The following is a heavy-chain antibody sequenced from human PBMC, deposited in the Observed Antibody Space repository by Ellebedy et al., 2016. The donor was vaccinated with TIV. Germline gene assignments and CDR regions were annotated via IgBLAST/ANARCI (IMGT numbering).Heavy chain of an antibody. D-gene: IGHD5-24*01. J-gene: IGHJ3*02. CDR3: ARDSKKGWAFDI. CDR1: GGSISRNY. CDR2: AYYIGST. Sequence: SETLSLTCSVSGGSISRNYWAWIRQPPGKGLEGIGYAYYIGSTDYSPSVKSRVTIEVDRSRNEISLKLSSVTAADTAMYYCARDSKKGWAFDIWGQGTMVTVSS. V-gene: IGHV4-59*01.